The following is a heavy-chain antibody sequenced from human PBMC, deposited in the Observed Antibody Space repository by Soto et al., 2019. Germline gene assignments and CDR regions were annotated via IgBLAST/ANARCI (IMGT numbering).Heavy chain of an antibody. D-gene: IGHD1-26*01. CDR2: ISASGGLK. CDR1: GFTFTNYA. Sequence: EVQLSESGGDLRQPGGSLRLSCAASGFTFTNYAMTWVRQTPGKGLEWVSGISASGGLKYYADSVRGRFTVSRDNSKNILYLQMDNLRDEDTALYYCAREDGAPSGWLDPWGQGTQVTVSS. CDR3: AREDGAPSGWLDP. J-gene: IGHJ5*02. V-gene: IGHV3-23*01.